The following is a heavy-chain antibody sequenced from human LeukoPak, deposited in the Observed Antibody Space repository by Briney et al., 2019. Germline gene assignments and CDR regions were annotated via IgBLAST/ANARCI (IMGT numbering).Heavy chain of an antibody. CDR1: GFTFSSAW. CDR3: TTAPDSMDC. J-gene: IGHJ4*02. D-gene: IGHD3-3*01. CDR2: IKSKTDGGTA. V-gene: IGHV3-15*01. Sequence: GGSLRLSCVASGFTFSSAWMTWVRQAPGKGLEWVGRIKSKTDGGTAEYAAPVKGRFTISRDDSQNTMYMQMNSLKAEDTAVYYCTTAPDSMDCWGQGTRVTVSS.